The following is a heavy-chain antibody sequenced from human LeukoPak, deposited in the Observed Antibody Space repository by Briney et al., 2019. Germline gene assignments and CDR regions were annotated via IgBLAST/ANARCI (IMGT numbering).Heavy chain of an antibody. J-gene: IGHJ4*02. Sequence: ASVKVSCKASGHRFTAYYIHWVRLAPGQGLEWMGLINPSSGLTSYAQNFQGRVIMTRDTSITTAYMDLGTLTSDDSAVYFCARGQLWGLFDYWGQGALVTVSS. CDR2: INPSSGLT. V-gene: IGHV1-2*02. CDR3: ARGQLWGLFDY. CDR1: GHRFTAYY. D-gene: IGHD3-16*01.